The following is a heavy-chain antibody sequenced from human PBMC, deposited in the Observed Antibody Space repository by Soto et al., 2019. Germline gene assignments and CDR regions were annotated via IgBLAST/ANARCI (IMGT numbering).Heavy chain of an antibody. D-gene: IGHD2-15*01. Sequence: PSETLSLTCTVSGGSISSYYWSWIRQPPGKGLEWIGYIYYSGSTNYNPSLKSRVTISVDTSKNQFSLKLSSVTAADTAVYYCARFYCSGGSCSRYTWSAPWGQGTLVTVSP. CDR2: IYYSGST. CDR3: ARFYCSGGSCSRYTWSAP. CDR1: GGSISSYY. J-gene: IGHJ5*02. V-gene: IGHV4-59*08.